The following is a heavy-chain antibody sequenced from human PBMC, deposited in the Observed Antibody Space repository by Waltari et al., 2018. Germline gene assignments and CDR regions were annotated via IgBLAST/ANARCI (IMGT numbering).Heavy chain of an antibody. Sequence: QVQLQESGPGLVKPSQTLSLTCTVSGGSISSGSYYWSWRRQPAGKGLEWIGYIYTSGSTNYNPSLKSRVTISVDTSKNQFSLKLSSVTAADTAVYYCARMITFGGVIAYFDYWGQGTLVTVSS. D-gene: IGHD3-16*02. CDR3: ARMITFGGVIAYFDY. J-gene: IGHJ4*02. CDR2: IYTSGST. V-gene: IGHV4-61*09. CDR1: GGSISSGSYY.